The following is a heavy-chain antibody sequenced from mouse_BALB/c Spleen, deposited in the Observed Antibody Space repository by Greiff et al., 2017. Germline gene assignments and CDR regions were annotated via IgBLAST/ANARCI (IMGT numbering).Heavy chain of an antibody. CDR2: ISSGSSTI. D-gene: IGHD2-2*01. J-gene: IGHJ3*01. Sequence: EVKLVESGGGLVQPGGSRKLSCAASGFTFSSFGMHWVRQAPEKGLEWVAYISSGSSTIYYADTVKGRFTISRDNPKNTLFLQMTSLRSEDTAMYYCARDVYYGYDAWFAYWGQGTLVTVSA. V-gene: IGHV5-17*02. CDR1: GFTFSSFG. CDR3: ARDVYYGYDAWFAY.